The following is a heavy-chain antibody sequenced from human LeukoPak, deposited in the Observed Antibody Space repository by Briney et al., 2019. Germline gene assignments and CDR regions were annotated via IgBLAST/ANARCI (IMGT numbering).Heavy chain of an antibody. CDR1: GFTFSSYW. CDR2: INSDGSST. CDR3: ARGAGSYYYDSSGYPNDAFDI. J-gene: IGHJ3*02. V-gene: IGHV3-74*01. Sequence: PGRSLRLSCAASGFTFSSYWMHWVRQAPGRGLVWVSRINSDGSSTSYADSVKGRFTISRDNAKNTLYLQMSSLRAEDTAVYYCARGAGSYYYDSSGYPNDAFDIWGQGTMVTVSS. D-gene: IGHD3-22*01.